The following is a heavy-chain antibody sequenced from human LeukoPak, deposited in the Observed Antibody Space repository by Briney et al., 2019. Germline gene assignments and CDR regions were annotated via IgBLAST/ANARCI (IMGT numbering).Heavy chain of an antibody. CDR3: AILPTRYSYGYWNDY. CDR2: INHSGST. V-gene: IGHV4-34*01. J-gene: IGHJ4*02. D-gene: IGHD5-18*01. Sequence: SETLSLTCTVSGGSISSYYWSWIRQPPGKGLEWIGEINHSGSTNYNPSLKSRVTISVDTSKNQFSLKLSSVTAADTAVYYCAILPTRYSYGYWNDYWGQGTLVTVSS. CDR1: GGSISSYY.